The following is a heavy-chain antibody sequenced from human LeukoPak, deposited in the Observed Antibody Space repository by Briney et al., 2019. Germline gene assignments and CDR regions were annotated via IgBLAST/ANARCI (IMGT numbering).Heavy chain of an antibody. J-gene: IGHJ3*01. Sequence: PGGSLRLSCAASGFTFSSYGMHWVRQAPGKGLEWEAFIRYDGSNKYYADSVKGRFTISRDNSKNTLYLQMNSLRAEDTAVYYCAKTDYDFAGVWGQGTMVTVSS. V-gene: IGHV3-30*02. CDR1: GFTFSSYG. CDR2: IRYDGSNK. CDR3: AKTDYDFAGV. D-gene: IGHD3-3*01.